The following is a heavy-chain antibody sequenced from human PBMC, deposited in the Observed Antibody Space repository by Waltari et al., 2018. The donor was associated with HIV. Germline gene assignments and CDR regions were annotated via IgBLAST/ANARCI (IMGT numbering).Heavy chain of an antibody. J-gene: IGHJ3*02. CDR3: ARRNYDATFDT. CDR2: IYFSGTT. D-gene: IGHD3-3*01. Sequence: QLHESGPGLVTSSETLSRKCTVSGAAIKSDDHYWGWIRQSPGKGLEWLGSIYFSGTTYYNSSLKSRITMSVDMSRSQFSLRLTSVTAADTAIYYCARRNYDATFDTWGLGTMVVVSS. CDR1: GAAIKSDDHY. V-gene: IGHV4-39*01.